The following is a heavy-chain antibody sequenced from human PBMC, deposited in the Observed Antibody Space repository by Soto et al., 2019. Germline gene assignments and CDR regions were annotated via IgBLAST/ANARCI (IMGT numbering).Heavy chain of an antibody. D-gene: IGHD6-13*01. CDR1: GYTFTSYA. Sequence: GASVKVSCKASGYTFTSYAMHWVRQAPGQRLEWMGWINAGNGNTKYSQKFQGRVTITRDTSASTAYMELSSLRSEDTAVYYCARAPAPTAGKLVWFDPWGQGTLVTVSS. CDR2: INAGNGNT. J-gene: IGHJ5*02. V-gene: IGHV1-3*01. CDR3: ARAPAPTAGKLVWFDP.